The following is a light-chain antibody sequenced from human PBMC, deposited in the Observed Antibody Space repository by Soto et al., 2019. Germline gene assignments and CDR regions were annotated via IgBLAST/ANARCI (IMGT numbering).Light chain of an antibody. Sequence: DIVMTQSPDSLAVSLGERATINCKSSQNVLYSSNNKNYLAWYQHKVGQPPKLLIYWASTRESGVPDRFSGSGSGTDLTLTISSLQAEDVAVYYCQQYYSSPVTFGQGTKLEI. V-gene: IGKV4-1*01. CDR1: QNVLYSSNNKNY. CDR2: WAS. CDR3: QQYYSSPVT. J-gene: IGKJ2*01.